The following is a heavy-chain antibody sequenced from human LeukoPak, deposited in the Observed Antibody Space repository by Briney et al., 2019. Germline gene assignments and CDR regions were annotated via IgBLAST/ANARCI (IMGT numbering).Heavy chain of an antibody. CDR2: INPNSGGT. CDR3: ARSAVRGVRVYYFDY. D-gene: IGHD3-10*01. Sequence: ASVKVSCKASGYSFTGYYMHWVRQAPGQGLEWMGRINPNSGGTNYAQKFQGRVTMTRDTSISTAYMELSRLRSDDTAVYYCARSAVRGVRVYYFDYWGQGTLVTVSS. J-gene: IGHJ4*02. V-gene: IGHV1-2*06. CDR1: GYSFTGYY.